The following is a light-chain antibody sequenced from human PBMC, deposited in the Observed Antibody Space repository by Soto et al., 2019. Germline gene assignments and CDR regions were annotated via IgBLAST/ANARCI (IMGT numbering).Light chain of an antibody. CDR3: QEIDSYPPT. J-gene: IGKJ5*01. CDR2: YVS. Sequence: IPFTQSPTFLSAAVGDTITITFRASQGVNSHLAWYQQTPGRAPKLLISYVSTLQSGVPSRFSGSGSRTDFTLTISSLQPEDFATYYCQEIDSYPPTFGQGTRLEIK. V-gene: IGKV1-9*01. CDR1: QGVNSH.